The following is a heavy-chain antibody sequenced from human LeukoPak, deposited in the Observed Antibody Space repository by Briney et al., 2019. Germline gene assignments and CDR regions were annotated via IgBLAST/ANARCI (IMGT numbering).Heavy chain of an antibody. CDR2: IKQDGSEK. V-gene: IGHV3-7*01. J-gene: IGHJ4*02. CDR1: GFIFGNYW. Sequence: GGSLRLSCAASGFIFGNYWMGWVRQAPGKGLEWVAYIKQDGSEKYYVDSVKGRFSISRDNAKNSLYLQLNSLRVEDTAVYYCAKGKVVAITLSSDFDYWGQGTLVTVS. D-gene: IGHD3-22*01. CDR3: AKGKVVAITLSSDFDY.